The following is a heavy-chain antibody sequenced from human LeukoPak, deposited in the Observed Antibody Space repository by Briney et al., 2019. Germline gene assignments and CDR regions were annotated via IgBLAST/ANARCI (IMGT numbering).Heavy chain of an antibody. Sequence: SETLSLTCAVYGGSFSGYYWSWLGQPPGKGLEWIGEINHSGSTNYNPSLKSRVTISVDTSKNQFSLKLSSVTAADTAVYYCARGPPDYGDYYYFDYWGQGTLVTVSS. CDR2: INHSGST. CDR1: GGSFSGYY. CDR3: ARGPPDYGDYYYFDY. J-gene: IGHJ4*02. V-gene: IGHV4-34*01. D-gene: IGHD4-17*01.